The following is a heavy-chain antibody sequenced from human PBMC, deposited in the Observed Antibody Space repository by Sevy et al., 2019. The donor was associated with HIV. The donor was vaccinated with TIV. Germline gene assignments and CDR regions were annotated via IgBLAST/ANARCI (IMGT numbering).Heavy chain of an antibody. V-gene: IGHV3-30-3*01. CDR2: ISFDGTDK. J-gene: IGHJ3*01. Sequence: GGSLRLSCAASGFTFSSYPMHWVRQAPGKGLEWVSFISFDGTDKYYADSVKGRFTITRDNSKNILLLQMNSLRAEDTAFYYCVRETTMLPRGAFDFWGQGTMVTVSS. CDR3: VRETTMLPRGAFDF. D-gene: IGHD3-10*01. CDR1: GFTFSSYP.